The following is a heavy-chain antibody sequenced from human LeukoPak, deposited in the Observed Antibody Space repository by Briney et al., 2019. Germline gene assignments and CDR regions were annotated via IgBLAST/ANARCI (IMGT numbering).Heavy chain of an antibody. CDR1: GYTFTSYG. Sequence: ASVKVSCKASGYTFTSYGISWVRQAPGQGLEWMGWISAYNGNTNYAQKLQGRVTITTDTSTSTAYMELRSLRSDDTAVYYCAREDSYGANYYYYYGMDVWGQGTTVTVSS. V-gene: IGHV1-18*01. CDR3: AREDSYGANYYYYYGMDV. D-gene: IGHD5-18*01. CDR2: ISAYNGNT. J-gene: IGHJ6*02.